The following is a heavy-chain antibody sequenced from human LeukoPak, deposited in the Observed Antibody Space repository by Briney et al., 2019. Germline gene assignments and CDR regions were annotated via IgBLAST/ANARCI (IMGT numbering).Heavy chain of an antibody. J-gene: IGHJ4*02. D-gene: IGHD3-10*01. Sequence: GGSLRLSCAASGFTLSTYGMSWVRQAPGKGLEWVSVISGSVGSTYYADSVKGRFTISRDNSKNTLYLQMNSLRAEDTAVYYCAKDPRKLATMADYFEYWGQGTLVTVSS. CDR2: ISGSVGST. CDR3: AKDPRKLATMADYFEY. V-gene: IGHV3-23*01. CDR1: GFTLSTYG.